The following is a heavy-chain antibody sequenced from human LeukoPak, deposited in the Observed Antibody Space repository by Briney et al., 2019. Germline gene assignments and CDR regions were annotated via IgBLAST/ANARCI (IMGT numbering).Heavy chain of an antibody. CDR2: IYYSGST. D-gene: IGHD3-10*01. J-gene: IGHJ4*02. CDR1: GGSISSGDYY. Sequence: PSQTLSLTCTVSGGSISSGDYYWSWIRQPPGKGLEWIGYIYYSGSTYYNPSLKSRVTISVDTSKNQFSLKLSSVTAADTAVYYCASSLHYYGSGSYVDYWGQGTLVTVSS. CDR3: ASSLHYYGSGSYVDY. V-gene: IGHV4-30-4*01.